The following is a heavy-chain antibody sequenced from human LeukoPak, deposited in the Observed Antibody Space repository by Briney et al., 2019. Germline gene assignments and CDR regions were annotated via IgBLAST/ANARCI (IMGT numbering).Heavy chain of an antibody. CDR2: INHSGST. Sequence: PSETLSLTCAVYGGSFSGYYWSWIRQPPGKGLEWIGEINHSGSTNYNPSLKSRVTISVDTSKNQFSLKLSSVTAADTAVYYCARRQYDFWSGYLLFDYWGQGTLVTVSS. V-gene: IGHV4-34*01. CDR1: GGSFSGYY. CDR3: ARRQYDFWSGYLLFDY. D-gene: IGHD3-3*01. J-gene: IGHJ4*02.